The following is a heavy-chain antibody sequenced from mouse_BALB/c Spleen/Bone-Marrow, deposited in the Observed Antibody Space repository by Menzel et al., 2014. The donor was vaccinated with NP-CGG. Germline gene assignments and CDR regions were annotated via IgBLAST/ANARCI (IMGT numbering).Heavy chain of an antibody. J-gene: IGHJ4*01. CDR1: GFNIKDYY. CDR2: IDPENGNT. Sequence: VQLKESGAEIVRPGALVKLSCKASGFNIKDYYMQWVKPRPEQGLEWIGWIDPENGNTIYDPKFQGKASITADTSSNTAYLQLSSLTSEDTAVYYCARGDGYAMDYWGQGTSVTVSS. CDR3: ARGDGYAMDY. V-gene: IGHV14-1*02.